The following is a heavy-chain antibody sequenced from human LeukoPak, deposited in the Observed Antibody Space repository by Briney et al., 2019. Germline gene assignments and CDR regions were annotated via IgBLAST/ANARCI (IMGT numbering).Heavy chain of an antibody. CDR1: GFTFSSYS. D-gene: IGHD3-16*02. J-gene: IGHJ5*02. V-gene: IGHV3-21*01. Sequence: GGSLRLSCAASGFTFSSYSMNWVRQAPGKGLEWVSSISSSSSYIYYADSVKGRFTISRDNAKNSLYLQMNSLRAEDTAVYYCARGLSENPNWFDPWGQGTLVTVSS. CDR3: ARGLSENPNWFDP. CDR2: ISSSSSYI.